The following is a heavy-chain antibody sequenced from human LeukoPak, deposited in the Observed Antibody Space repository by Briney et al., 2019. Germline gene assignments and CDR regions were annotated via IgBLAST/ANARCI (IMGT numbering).Heavy chain of an antibody. V-gene: IGHV1-69*05. J-gene: IGHJ1*01. CDR2: IIPIFGTA. CDR3: VLYYDYRSGYYTGVEH. D-gene: IGHD3-3*01. CDR1: GGTFSSYA. Sequence: SSVKVSCKASGGTFSSYAISWVRQAPGQGLEWMGRIIPIFGTANYAQKFQGRVTITTDESTSTAYMELSSLRSEDTAVYYCVLYYDYRSGYYTGVEHWGQGTLVTVSS.